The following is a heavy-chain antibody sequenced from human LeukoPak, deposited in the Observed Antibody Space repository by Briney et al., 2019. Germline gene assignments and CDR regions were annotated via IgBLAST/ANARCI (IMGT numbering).Heavy chain of an antibody. CDR2: ISWNSGSI. V-gene: IGHV3-9*03. Sequence: GRSLRLSCAASGFTFDDYAMHWVRQAPGKGLEWVSGISWNSGSIVYADSVKGRFTISRDNAKNSLYLQMNSLRAEDMALYYCAKDADPYGSGSYDYWGQGTLVTVPS. CDR1: GFTFDDYA. CDR3: AKDADPYGSGSYDY. D-gene: IGHD1-26*01. J-gene: IGHJ4*02.